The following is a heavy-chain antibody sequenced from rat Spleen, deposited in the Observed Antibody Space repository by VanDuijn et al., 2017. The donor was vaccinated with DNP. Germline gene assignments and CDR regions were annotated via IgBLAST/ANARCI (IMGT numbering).Heavy chain of an antibody. Sequence: EVQLVESGGGLVQPGRSLKLSCAASGFTFSDYNMAWVRQAPKKGLEWVATIIYDGTRTYYRDFVKGRFTISRDNAKNTQYLQMDSLRSEDTATYYCARITTPYYAMDAWGQGTSVTVSS. CDR1: GFTFSDYN. V-gene: IGHV5S10*01. CDR2: IIYDGTRT. J-gene: IGHJ4*01. D-gene: IGHD1-10*01. CDR3: ARITTPYYAMDA.